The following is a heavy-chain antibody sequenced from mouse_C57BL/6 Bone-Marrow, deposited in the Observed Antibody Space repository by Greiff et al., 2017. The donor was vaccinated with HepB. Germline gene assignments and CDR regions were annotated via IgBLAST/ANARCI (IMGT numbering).Heavy chain of an antibody. CDR2: IHPNSGST. CDR1: GYTFTSYW. Sequence: VQLQQPGAELVKPGASVKLSCKASGYTFTSYWMHWVKQRPGQGLEWIGMIHPNSGSTNYNEKFKSKATLTVDKSSSTAYMQLSSLTSEDSAVYYCAKREYYYGSSYWYFDVWGTGTTVTVSS. J-gene: IGHJ1*03. D-gene: IGHD1-1*01. V-gene: IGHV1-64*01. CDR3: AKREYYYGSSYWYFDV.